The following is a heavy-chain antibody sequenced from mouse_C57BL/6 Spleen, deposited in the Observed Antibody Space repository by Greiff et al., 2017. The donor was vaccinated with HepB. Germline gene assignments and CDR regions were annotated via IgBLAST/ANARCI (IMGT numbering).Heavy chain of an antibody. CDR3: ARRGDGGNFDY. V-gene: IGHV5-12*01. J-gene: IGHJ2*01. CDR1: GFTFSDYY. Sequence: LQQSGGGLVQPGGSLKLSCAASGFTFSDYYMYWVRQTPEKRLEWVAYISNGGGSTYYPDTVKGRFTISRDNAKNTLYLQMSRLKSEDTAMYYCARRGDGGNFDYWGQGTTLTVSS. CDR2: ISNGGGST.